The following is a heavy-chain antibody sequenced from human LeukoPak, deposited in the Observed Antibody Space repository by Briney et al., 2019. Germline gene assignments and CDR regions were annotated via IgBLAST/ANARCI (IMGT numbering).Heavy chain of an antibody. Sequence: GASVKVSCKASGYTFTTYDINWVRQATGQGLEWMGGLDPEDGEAIYAQPLQGRVTMTEDTSSDTAYMVLSSLRSEDTAVYYCATRNFGDYGAFDIWGQGTMVTVSS. CDR2: LDPEDGEA. J-gene: IGHJ3*02. CDR1: GYTFTTYD. CDR3: ATRNFGDYGAFDI. V-gene: IGHV1-24*01. D-gene: IGHD4-17*01.